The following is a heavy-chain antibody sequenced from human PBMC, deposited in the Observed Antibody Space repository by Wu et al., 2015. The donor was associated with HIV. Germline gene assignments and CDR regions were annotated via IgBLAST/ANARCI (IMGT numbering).Heavy chain of an antibody. CDR3: ARSFSETSSWYNRPLNAFEI. CDR2: IITIFGIA. V-gene: IGHV1-69*01. D-gene: IGHD6-13*01. CDR1: GGTFSNYA. J-gene: IGHJ3*02. Sequence: GAEAKRPGSSVKVSCKASGGTFSNYAITWVRQAPGQGLEWMGGIITIFGIANYAQKFQDRVTILADASTSTAYMEVSSLRSEDTAVYYCARSFSETSSWYNRPLNAFEIWGQGTMVTVSS.